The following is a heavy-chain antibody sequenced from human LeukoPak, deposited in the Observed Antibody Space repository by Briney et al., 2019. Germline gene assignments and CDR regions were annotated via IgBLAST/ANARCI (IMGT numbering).Heavy chain of an antibody. CDR1: GFTFSNYW. V-gene: IGHV3-7*01. CDR2: IKQDGSEK. D-gene: IGHD6-19*01. CDR3: ARVKLPPVAGTFDY. Sequence: PGGSLRLSCAASGFTFSNYWMSWVRQAPGKGLEWVANIKQDGSEKYYVDSVKGRFTISRDNAKNSLYLQMNSLRAEDTAVYYCARVKLPPVAGTFDYWGQGTLVTVSS. J-gene: IGHJ4*02.